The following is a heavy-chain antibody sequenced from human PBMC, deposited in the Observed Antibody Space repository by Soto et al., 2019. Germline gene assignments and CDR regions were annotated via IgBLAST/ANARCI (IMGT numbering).Heavy chain of an antibody. Sequence: QVQLQESGPGLVKPSETLSLTCTVSGGSISSYYWSWIRQPPGKGLEWIGYIYYSGSTNYNPSLQSRVTISVDTSKNQFSLKLSSVTAADTAVYYCARDGRGATQFDLWGRGTLVTVSS. J-gene: IGHJ2*01. CDR3: ARDGRGATQFDL. CDR1: GGSISSYY. CDR2: IYYSGST. D-gene: IGHD5-12*01. V-gene: IGHV4-59*01.